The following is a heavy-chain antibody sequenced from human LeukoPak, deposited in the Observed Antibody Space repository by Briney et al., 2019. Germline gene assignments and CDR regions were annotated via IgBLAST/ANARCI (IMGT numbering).Heavy chain of an antibody. CDR2: ISWNSGSI. D-gene: IGHD3-22*01. CDR3: AKDSSSGYYSDFDY. Sequence: GGSLRLSCAASGFTFDDYAMHWARQAPGKGLEWVSGISWNSGSIGYADSVKGRFTISRDNAKNSLYLQMNSLRAEDMALYYCAKDSSSGYYSDFDYWGQGTLVTVSS. J-gene: IGHJ4*02. CDR1: GFTFDDYA. V-gene: IGHV3-9*03.